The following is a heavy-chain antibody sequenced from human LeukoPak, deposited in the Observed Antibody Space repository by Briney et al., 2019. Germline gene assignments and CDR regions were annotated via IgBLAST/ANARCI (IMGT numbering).Heavy chain of an antibody. V-gene: IGHV4-39*01. D-gene: IGHD1-26*01. CDR2: IYYSGST. CDR3: ARSNSGSYTNYYYYYMGV. J-gene: IGHJ6*03. Sequence: SETLSLTCTVSGGSISSSSYYWGWIRQPPGKGLEWIGSIYYSGSTYYNPSLKSRVTISVDTSKNQFSLKLSSVTAADTAVYYCARSNSGSYTNYYYYYMGVWGKGTTVTISS. CDR1: GGSISSSSYY.